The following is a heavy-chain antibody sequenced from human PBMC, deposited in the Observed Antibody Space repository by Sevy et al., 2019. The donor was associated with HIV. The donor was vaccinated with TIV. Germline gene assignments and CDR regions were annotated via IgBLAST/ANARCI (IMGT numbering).Heavy chain of an antibody. CDR2: ISYDGSNK. V-gene: IGHV3-30*04. CDR1: GLTFSSYA. J-gene: IGHJ6*02. Sequence: GESLKISCAASGLTFSSYAMHWVRQAPGKGLEWVAVISYDGSNKYYADSVKGRFTISRDNSKNTLYLQMNSLRAEDTAVYYCARVGHCSGGSCYWDYYYGMDVWGQGTTVTVSS. D-gene: IGHD2-15*01. CDR3: ARVGHCSGGSCYWDYYYGMDV.